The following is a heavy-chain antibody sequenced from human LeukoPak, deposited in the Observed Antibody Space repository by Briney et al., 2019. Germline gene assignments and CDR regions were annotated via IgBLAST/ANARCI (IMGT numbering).Heavy chain of an antibody. J-gene: IGHJ5*02. V-gene: IGHV4-39*07. CDR2: IYYTGNT. Sequence: SETLSLTCSVSGDSIIGYYWGWIRQPPGKGLEWIGNIYYTGNTYYNSSLKSRVTISLDTSKNQFSLKLSSVTAADTAVYYCARGHGITIFGVVTSYNWFDPWGQGTLVTVSS. D-gene: IGHD3-3*01. CDR1: GDSIIGYY. CDR3: ARGHGITIFGVVTSYNWFDP.